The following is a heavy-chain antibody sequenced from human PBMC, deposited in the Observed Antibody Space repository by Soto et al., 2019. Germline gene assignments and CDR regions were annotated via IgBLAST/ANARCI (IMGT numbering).Heavy chain of an antibody. CDR1: GGSISRSSYY. CDR2: VYYGWSS. D-gene: IGHD2-21*02. Sequence: QLQLQESGPGLVKPSETLSLTCTVSGGSISRSSYYWGWVRQPPGKGLEWIGTVYYGWSSYYNPSLQSRATISVDTSKNQFSLNLSSVTAADTAVYDCAKTVVVTAIYRWNGFDIWGQGTMVTVSS. J-gene: IGHJ3*02. CDR3: AKTVVVTAIYRWNGFDI. V-gene: IGHV4-39*01.